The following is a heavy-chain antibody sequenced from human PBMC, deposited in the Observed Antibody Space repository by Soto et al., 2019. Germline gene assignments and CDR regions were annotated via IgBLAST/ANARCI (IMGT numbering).Heavy chain of an antibody. J-gene: IGHJ5*02. Sequence: GGSLRLSCAASGFTFSSYSMNWVRQAPGKGLEWVSSISSSSSYIYYADSVKGRFTISRDNAKNSLYLQMNSLRAEDTAVYYCARTSWGYDRWFDPWGQGTLVTVSS. V-gene: IGHV3-21*01. CDR2: ISSSSSYI. D-gene: IGHD7-27*01. CDR3: ARTSWGYDRWFDP. CDR1: GFTFSSYS.